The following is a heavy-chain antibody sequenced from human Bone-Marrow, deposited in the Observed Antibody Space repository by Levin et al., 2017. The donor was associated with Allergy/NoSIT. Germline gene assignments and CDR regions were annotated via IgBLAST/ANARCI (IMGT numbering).Heavy chain of an antibody. Sequence: PGESLKISCATSGFTFSTHAMNWVRQAPGKGLEWVAVTTFTGGTTYYADSVKGRFIISRDDSQNTVFLQMNNLRVEDTALYHCVKGLGYCPRPSCYEDYWGQGTLVTVSS. CDR2: TTFTGGTT. V-gene: IGHV3-23*01. J-gene: IGHJ4*02. D-gene: IGHD2-2*01. CDR3: VKGLGYCPRPSCYEDY. CDR1: GFTFSTHA.